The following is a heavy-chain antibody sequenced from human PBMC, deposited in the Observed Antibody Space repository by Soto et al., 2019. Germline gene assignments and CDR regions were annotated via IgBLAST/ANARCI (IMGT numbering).Heavy chain of an antibody. D-gene: IGHD1-1*01. CDR1: GDSITSSNW. J-gene: IGHJ4*02. Sequence: QVHLQESGPGLVKPSGTLSLTCAVSGDSITSSNWWSWVRQAPGKGLEWIGEIYHSGATTYNTSRKNRATISVDPSNNRVSLKLTSVTAADTAVYFCARDLGTGTDYWGRGTLVTVAS. CDR3: ARDLGTGTDY. CDR2: IYHSGAT. V-gene: IGHV4-4*02.